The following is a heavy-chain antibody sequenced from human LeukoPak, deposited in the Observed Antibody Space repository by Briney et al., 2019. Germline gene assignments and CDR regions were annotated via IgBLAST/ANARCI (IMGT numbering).Heavy chain of an antibody. V-gene: IGHV3-30*18. Sequence: GRSLRLSCAASGFTCSSYGMHWVRQAPGKGLEWVAVISYDGSNKYYADSVKGRFTISRDNSKNTLYPQMNSLRAEDTAVYYCAKLFEYSSSAPFDYWGQGTLITVSS. CDR1: GFTCSSYG. CDR2: ISYDGSNK. J-gene: IGHJ4*02. D-gene: IGHD6-6*01. CDR3: AKLFEYSSSAPFDY.